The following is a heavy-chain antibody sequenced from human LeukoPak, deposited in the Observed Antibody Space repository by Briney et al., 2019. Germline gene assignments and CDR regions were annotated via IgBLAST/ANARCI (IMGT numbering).Heavy chain of an antibody. J-gene: IGHJ4*02. V-gene: IGHV4-59*08. CDR3: VRSATSGWNYFDH. D-gene: IGHD6-19*01. Sequence: SETLSLTCTVSGCSINSHYWSWIRQPPGKGLQWIGDIYYSESTNYAPSLRSRVTISVDTSKNQLSLKLTSVLAADTAMYYCVRSATSGWNYFDHWGQGILVTVSS. CDR2: IYYSEST. CDR1: GCSINSHY.